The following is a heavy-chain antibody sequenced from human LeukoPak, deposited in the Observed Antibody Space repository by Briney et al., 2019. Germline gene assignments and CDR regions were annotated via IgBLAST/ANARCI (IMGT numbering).Heavy chain of an antibody. J-gene: IGHJ4*02. V-gene: IGHV4-59*01. CDR2: IYSSGGT. D-gene: IGHD6-13*01. Sequence: PSETLSLTCTVSGFSISTYSWSWIRQPPGKGLEWVGYIYSSGGTDHNPSLKSRVTMSVDTSTNQLSLKLNSVTAADTAVYYCARGLVNCSWYYDYWGQGTLVTVSS. CDR1: GFSISTYS. CDR3: ARGLVNCSWYYDY.